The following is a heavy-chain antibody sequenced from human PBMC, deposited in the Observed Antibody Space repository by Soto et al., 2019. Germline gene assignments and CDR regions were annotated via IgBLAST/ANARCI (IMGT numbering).Heavy chain of an antibody. D-gene: IGHD6-13*01. CDR1: GDSVSSNSAA. V-gene: IGHV6-1*01. CDR2: TYYRSKWYN. J-gene: IGHJ2*01. CDR3: ASDAPYRSSPASRYFNI. Sequence: PSQTLSLTCAISGDSVSSNSAAWNWIRQSPSRGLEWLGRTYYRSKWYNDYAVSVKIRITINPDTSKTQFSLQLNSVTPEDTAVYYCASDAPYRSSPASRYFNILGRGTLVTVS.